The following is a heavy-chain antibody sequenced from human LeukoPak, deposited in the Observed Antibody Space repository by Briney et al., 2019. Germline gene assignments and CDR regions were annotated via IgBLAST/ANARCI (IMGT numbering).Heavy chain of an antibody. J-gene: IGHJ4*02. V-gene: IGHV3-30*18. CDR3: AKKHPGTVGATPDY. D-gene: IGHD1-26*01. CDR1: GFTFSSYG. CDR2: ISYDGSNE. Sequence: GGSLRLSCAASGFTFSSYGMHWVRQAPGKGLEWVAVISYDGSNEYYADSVKGRFTISRDNSKNTLYLQMNSLRPEDTAVYYCAKKHPGTVGATPDYWGQGTLVTVSS.